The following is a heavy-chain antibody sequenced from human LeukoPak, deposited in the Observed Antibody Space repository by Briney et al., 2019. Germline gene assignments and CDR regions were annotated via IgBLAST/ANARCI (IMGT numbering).Heavy chain of an antibody. Sequence: GGSLRLSCTASGFTFGDYGMSWVRQAPGKGLEWVGFIRSKAYGGTTEYAASVKGRFTISRDDSKSIAYLQMNSLKTEDTAVYYCTTPRDYYGSGTQGFDPWGQGTLVTVSS. V-gene: IGHV3-49*04. J-gene: IGHJ5*02. CDR2: IRSKAYGGTT. CDR3: TTPRDYYGSGTQGFDP. D-gene: IGHD3-10*01. CDR1: GFTFGDYG.